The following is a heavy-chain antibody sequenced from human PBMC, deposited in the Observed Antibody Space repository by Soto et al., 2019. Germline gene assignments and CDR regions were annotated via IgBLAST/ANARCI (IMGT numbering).Heavy chain of an antibody. CDR2: IYYSGST. Sequence: PSETLSLTCTVSGGSISSSSYYWVWIRQPPGKGLEWIGSIYYSGSTYYNPSLKSRVTISVDTSKNQFSLKLSSVTAADTAVYYCARQGATVPTRGANWFDPWGQGTLVT. V-gene: IGHV4-39*01. CDR3: ARQGATVPTRGANWFDP. CDR1: GGSISSSSYY. D-gene: IGHD4-17*01. J-gene: IGHJ5*02.